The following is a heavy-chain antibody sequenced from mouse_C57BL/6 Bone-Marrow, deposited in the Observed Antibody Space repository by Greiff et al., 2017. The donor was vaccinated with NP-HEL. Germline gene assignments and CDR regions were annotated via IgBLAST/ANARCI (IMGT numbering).Heavy chain of an antibody. CDR2: IDPENGDT. J-gene: IGHJ1*03. V-gene: IGHV14-4*01. D-gene: IGHD1-1*01. CDR3: TTDYYGSSYWYFDV. CDR1: GFNIKDDY. Sequence: VQLQQSGAELVRPGASVKLSCTASGFNIKDDYMHWVKQRHEQGLEWIGWIDPENGDTEYASKFQGKATITADTSSNTAYLQLSSLTSEDTAVYYCTTDYYGSSYWYFDVWGTGTTVTVSS.